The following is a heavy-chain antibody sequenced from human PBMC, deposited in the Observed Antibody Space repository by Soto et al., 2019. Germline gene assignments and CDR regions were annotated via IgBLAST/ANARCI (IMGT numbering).Heavy chain of an antibody. Sequence: QVQLVQSGAEVKKPGASVKVSCKASGYTFTSYAMHWVRQAPGQRLEWMGWINAGNGNTKYSQKFQGRVTISRDTSARTAYMELSSLRSEDTAVYYCSVVVITTTSRRAFDIWGQGTMVTVSS. J-gene: IGHJ3*02. CDR3: SVVVITTTSRRAFDI. CDR1: GYTFTSYA. V-gene: IGHV1-3*01. D-gene: IGHD3-22*01. CDR2: INAGNGNT.